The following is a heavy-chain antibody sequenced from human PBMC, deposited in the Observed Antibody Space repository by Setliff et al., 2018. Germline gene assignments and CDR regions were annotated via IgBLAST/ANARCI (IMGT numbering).Heavy chain of an antibody. J-gene: IGHJ5*02. CDR1: GGSISSSSYY. D-gene: IGHD2-15*01. CDR2: IYYSGST. Sequence: SETLSLTCAVSGGSISSSSYYWGWIRQPPGKGLEWIGSIYYSGSTYYNPSLKSRVTISVDTSKNQFSLKLSSVTAADTAVYYCARLYIVVVVAATPAWFDPWGQGTLVTVSS. V-gene: IGHV4-39*07. CDR3: ARLYIVVVVAATPAWFDP.